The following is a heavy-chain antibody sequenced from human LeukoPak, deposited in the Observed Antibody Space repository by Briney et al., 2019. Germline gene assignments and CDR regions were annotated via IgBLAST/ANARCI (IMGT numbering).Heavy chain of an antibody. CDR2: IKQDGSEK. D-gene: IGHD3-3*01. CDR1: GFTFSSYW. Sequence: GGSLRLSCAAPGFTFSSYWMSWVRQAPGKGLEWVANIKQDGSEKYYVDSVKGRFTISRDNAKNSLYLQMNSLRAEDTAVYYCAGVGVVTGYYYYYGMDVWGQGTTVTVSS. CDR3: AGVGVVTGYYYYYGMDV. J-gene: IGHJ6*02. V-gene: IGHV3-7*01.